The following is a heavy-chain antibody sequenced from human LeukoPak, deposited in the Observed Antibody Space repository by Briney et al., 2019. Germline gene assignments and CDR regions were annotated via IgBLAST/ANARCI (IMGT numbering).Heavy chain of an antibody. Sequence: GASVKVSCKASGYIFSGSHIHWVRQAPGQGLEWMGRINPNSGDTNSPQKFQGRVTMTRDTSITTAYMELSSLTSDDTAVYFCARSAGHCNDGVCFTDYYMDVWGKGTTVTVSS. V-gene: IGHV1-2*06. D-gene: IGHD2-8*01. CDR3: ARSAGHCNDGVCFTDYYMDV. J-gene: IGHJ6*03. CDR1: GYIFSGSH. CDR2: INPNSGDT.